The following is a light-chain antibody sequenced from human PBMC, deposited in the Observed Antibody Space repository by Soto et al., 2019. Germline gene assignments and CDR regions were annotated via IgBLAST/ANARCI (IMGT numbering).Light chain of an antibody. CDR1: SSDVGSSNY. Sequence: QSALTQPRSVSGSPGQSVTSSCTGTSSDVGSSNYVSWYQQHPGKVPKLMIYDVSKRPSGVPDRFSGSKSDNTASLTISGLQAEDEADYYCCAYAGSYTYVFGTGTKLTVL. V-gene: IGLV2-11*01. CDR2: DVS. CDR3: CAYAGSYTYV. J-gene: IGLJ1*01.